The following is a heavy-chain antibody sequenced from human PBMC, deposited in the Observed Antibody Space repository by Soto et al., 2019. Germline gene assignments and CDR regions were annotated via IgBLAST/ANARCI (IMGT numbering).Heavy chain of an antibody. CDR2: ISYDGSNK. Sequence: QVQLVESGGGVVQPGRSLRLSCAASGFTFSSYAMHWVRQAPGKGLEWVAVISYDGSNKYYADSVKGRFTISRDNSKNTLYLQMNSLRAEDTAVYYCARGPYSSGWAKMDYYYGMDVWGQGTTVTVSS. J-gene: IGHJ6*02. D-gene: IGHD6-19*01. CDR1: GFTFSSYA. CDR3: ARGPYSSGWAKMDYYYGMDV. V-gene: IGHV3-30-3*01.